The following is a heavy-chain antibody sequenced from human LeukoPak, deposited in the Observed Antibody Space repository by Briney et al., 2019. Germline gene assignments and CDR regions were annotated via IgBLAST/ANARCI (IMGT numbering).Heavy chain of an antibody. CDR1: GGSLSSYY. J-gene: IGHJ4*02. V-gene: IGHV4-59*08. CDR2: IYYSGST. CDR3: ARHSSSSPYFDY. D-gene: IGHD6-6*01. Sequence: SETLSLTCTVSGGSLSSYYWRWIRQPPGKGLEWIGYIYYSGSTNYNPSLKSRVTISVDTSKNQFSLKLSSVTAADTAVYYCARHSSSSPYFDYWGQGTLVTVSS.